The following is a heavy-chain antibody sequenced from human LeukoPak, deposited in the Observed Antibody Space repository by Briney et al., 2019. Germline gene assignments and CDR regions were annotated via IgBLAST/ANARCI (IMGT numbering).Heavy chain of an antibody. CDR1: GFTFNTYS. CDR2: IDSSGGYM. V-gene: IGHV3-21*04. D-gene: IGHD3-22*01. Sequence: PGGSLRLSCEASGFTFNTYSMNWARQAPGKGLEWVSSIDSSGGYMFYADSVKGRFIISRDNAKDSLYLQMNSLRAEDTAFYYCARNFGGGDRSGPFYWGQGTLVTVSS. J-gene: IGHJ4*02. CDR3: ARNFGGGDRSGPFY.